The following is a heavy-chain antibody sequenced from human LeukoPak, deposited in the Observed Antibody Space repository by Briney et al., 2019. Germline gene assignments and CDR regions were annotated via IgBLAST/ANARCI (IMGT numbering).Heavy chain of an antibody. D-gene: IGHD6-6*01. CDR1: GGSINSYY. CDR3: ARDRGRSGSSNYYYYYMDV. Sequence: SETLSLTCTVSGGSINSYYWSWIRQPPGKGLECIGYIHYTGSTNYNPSLKSRVTISVDTSKNQFSLKLSSVTAADTAVYYCARDRGRSGSSNYYYYYMDVWGKGTTVTVSS. J-gene: IGHJ6*03. V-gene: IGHV4-59*01. CDR2: IHYTGST.